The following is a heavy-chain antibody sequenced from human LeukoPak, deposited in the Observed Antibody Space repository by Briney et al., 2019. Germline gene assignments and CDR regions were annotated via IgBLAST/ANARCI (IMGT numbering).Heavy chain of an antibody. D-gene: IGHD3-9*01. V-gene: IGHV1-69*13. CDR3: AYRIRYFDWHDAFDI. CDR1: GGTFSSYA. CDR2: IIPIFGTA. Sequence: GASVKVSCKASGGTFSSYAISWVRQAPGQGLEWMGGIIPIFGTANYAQKFQGRVTITADESTSTAYMELSSLRSEDTAVYYCAYRIRYFDWHDAFDIWGQGTMVTVSS. J-gene: IGHJ3*02.